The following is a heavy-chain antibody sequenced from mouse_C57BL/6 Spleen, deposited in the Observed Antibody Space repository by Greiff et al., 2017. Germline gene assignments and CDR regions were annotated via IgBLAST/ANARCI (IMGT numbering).Heavy chain of an antibody. D-gene: IGHD1-1*01. CDR1: GYAFTNYL. CDR2: INPGSGGT. V-gene: IGHV1-54*01. Sequence: QVQLKQSGAELVRPGTSVKVSCKASGYAFTNYLIEWVKQRPGQGLEWIGVINPGSGGTNYNEKFKGKATLTADKSSSTAYMQLISLTSEDSAVYFCARQDDGSSYGFAYWGQGTLVTVSA. J-gene: IGHJ3*01. CDR3: ARQDDGSSYGFAY.